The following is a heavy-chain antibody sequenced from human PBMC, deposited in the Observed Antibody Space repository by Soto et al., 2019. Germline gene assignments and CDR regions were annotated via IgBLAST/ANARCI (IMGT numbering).Heavy chain of an antibody. V-gene: IGHV5-51*01. CDR1: VYSFTTYC. J-gene: IGHJ4*02. CDR3: ARAPTQQLLHPAYFEY. D-gene: IGHD2-21*01. CDR2: IYPCDSDI. Sequence: GESLKISCKGSVYSFTTYCIGWLRQMPGIGLEWIGIIYPCDSDIKYSPSFQGQVTISVDTSITTAYLQWSSLTASDTAIYYCARAPTQQLLHPAYFEYWGQGTMVTVSS.